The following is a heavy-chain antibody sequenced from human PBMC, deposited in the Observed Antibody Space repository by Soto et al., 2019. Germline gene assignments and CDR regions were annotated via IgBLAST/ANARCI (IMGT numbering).Heavy chain of an antibody. V-gene: IGHV3-30*04. Sequence: QVPLVESGGGVVQPGRSLRLSCAASGLTFSNDAMHWVRQAPGKGLEWVAVISKDGRDKYYADSVKGRFTISRDNSKNTLYLQMNSLRAEDTAVYYCATPPVKDGYNYVDYWGRGTLVTVSS. CDR1: GLTFSNDA. CDR2: ISKDGRDK. CDR3: ATPPVKDGYNYVDY. J-gene: IGHJ4*02. D-gene: IGHD5-12*01.